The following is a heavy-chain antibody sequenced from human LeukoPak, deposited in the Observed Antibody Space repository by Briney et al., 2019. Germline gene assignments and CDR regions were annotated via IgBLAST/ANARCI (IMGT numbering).Heavy chain of an antibody. CDR3: ASSLYYYDSSGYYLY. CDR1: GGTFSSYA. V-gene: IGHV1-69*06. Sequence: VASVKVSCKASGGTFSSYAISWVRQAPGQGLEWMGGIIPIFGTANYAQKFQGRVTITADKSTSTAYMELSSLRSEDTAVYYCASSLYYYDSSGYYLYWGQGTLVTVSS. D-gene: IGHD3-22*01. CDR2: IIPIFGTA. J-gene: IGHJ4*02.